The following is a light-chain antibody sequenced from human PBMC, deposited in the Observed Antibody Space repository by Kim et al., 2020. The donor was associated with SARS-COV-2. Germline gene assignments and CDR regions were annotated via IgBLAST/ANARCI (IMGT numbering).Light chain of an antibody. CDR2: EVS. V-gene: IGKV1-9*01. J-gene: IGKJ2*01. CDR3: QQFHNYPYT. Sequence: IQLTQSPSSLSASVGDTVTITCRASQAISTYLAWYQQDPGKAPKLLIYEVSTLRSGVPSRFSGSRSGSVFTLTISSLQPEDFATYYRQQFHNYPYTFGQGTKLEI. CDR1: QAISTY.